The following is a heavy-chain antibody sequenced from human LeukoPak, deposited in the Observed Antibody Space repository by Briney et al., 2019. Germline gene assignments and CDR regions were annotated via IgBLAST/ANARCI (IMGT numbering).Heavy chain of an antibody. J-gene: IGHJ4*02. D-gene: IGHD3-3*02. CDR2: ISTSGDST. Sequence: GGSLRLSCAASGFTFSSYAMSWVRQAPGKGLEWVSSISTSGDSTDYADSVKGRFTISRDNSRNTLYLQMNSLRAEDTAVYFCAKDPRIGHFPLLVSDYWGQGTLVTVSS. CDR3: AKDPRIGHFPLLVSDY. CDR1: GFTFSSYA. V-gene: IGHV3-23*01.